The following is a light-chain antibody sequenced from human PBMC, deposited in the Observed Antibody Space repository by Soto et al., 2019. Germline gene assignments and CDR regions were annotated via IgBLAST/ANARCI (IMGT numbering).Light chain of an antibody. CDR2: DAS. CDR1: QSIGTSN. J-gene: IGKJ2*01. V-gene: IGKV3-20*01. CDR3: QHCIKSPPMYT. Sequence: EIVLTQSPGTLSLSPGERATLSCRASQSIGTSNLAWYQQRPGRAPRLLIYDASSRAADIPDRFSGSGSGTDFTLTISRLEPEDFAVYHCQHCIKSPPMYTFGQGTKLEIK.